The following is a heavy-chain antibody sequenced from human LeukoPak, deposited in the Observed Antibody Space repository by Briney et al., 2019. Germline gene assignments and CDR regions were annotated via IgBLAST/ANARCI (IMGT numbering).Heavy chain of an antibody. V-gene: IGHV3-30*03. D-gene: IGHD5-12*01. CDR2: ISSDARNK. CDR3: ARHRGYSNFDY. Sequence: QAGGSLRLSCSASGFIFDTYAMHWVRQAPGKGLEWVAIISSDARNKYHIESVKGRFTISRDTSKNTVYLQMNSLRPEDTAVYYCARHRGYSNFDYWRQGTLLTVSS. J-gene: IGHJ4*02. CDR1: GFIFDTYA.